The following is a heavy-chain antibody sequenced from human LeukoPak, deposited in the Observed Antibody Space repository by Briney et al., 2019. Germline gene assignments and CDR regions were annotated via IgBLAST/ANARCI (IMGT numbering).Heavy chain of an antibody. CDR1: GGSISSGGYY. CDR2: IYYSGST. CDR3: ARGGAVNGFDV. V-gene: IGHV4-31*03. D-gene: IGHD6-19*01. Sequence: PSETLSLTCTVSGGSISSGGYYWSWIRQHPGKGLEWIGYIYYSGSTYYNPSLKSRVTISVDTSKNQFSLKLSSVTVADTAVYYCARGGAVNGFDVWGQGTRVTVSS. J-gene: IGHJ3*01.